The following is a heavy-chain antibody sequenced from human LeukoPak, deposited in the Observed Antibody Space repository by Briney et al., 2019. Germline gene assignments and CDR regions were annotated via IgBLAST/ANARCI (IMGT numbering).Heavy chain of an antibody. Sequence: GGSLRLSCAASGVKFSDYYMSWIRQAPGKGLEWVAYISSSTGFTNYADFVEGRFTISRDNIKNSLFLQMNNLRVEDTAMYYCARVGQDYYYGMDAWGQGTTVTVSS. CDR1: GVKFSDYY. CDR3: ARVGQDYYYGMDA. V-gene: IGHV3-11*06. CDR2: ISSSTGFT. J-gene: IGHJ6*02.